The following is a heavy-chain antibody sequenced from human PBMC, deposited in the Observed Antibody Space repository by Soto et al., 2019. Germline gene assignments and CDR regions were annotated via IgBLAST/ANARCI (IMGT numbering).Heavy chain of an antibody. CDR3: ARAGTGYYGMDV. CDR1: GYTFTSYG. J-gene: IGHJ6*02. CDR2: ISAYNGNT. D-gene: IGHD6-13*01. Sequence: GASVKVSCKASGYTFTSYGISWVGPAPGQGLEWMGWISAYNGNTNYAQKLQGRVTMTTDTSTSAAYMELRGLRSDDTAVYYCARAGTGYYGMDVWGQGTTVTVSS. V-gene: IGHV1-18*04.